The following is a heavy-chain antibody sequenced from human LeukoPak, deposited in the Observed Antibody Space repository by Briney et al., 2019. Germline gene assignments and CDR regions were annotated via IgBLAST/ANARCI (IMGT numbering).Heavy chain of an antibody. CDR1: GGSISSSSYY. CDR3: ARVTMVRPCDY. Sequence: TSETLSLTCTVSGGSISSSSYYWGWIRQPPGKGLEWIGSIYYRGSTYYTPSLKSRVTISIDTSKNQFSLKLSSVTAADTAVYYCARVTMVRPCDYWGQGTLVTVSS. J-gene: IGHJ4*02. V-gene: IGHV4-39*07. CDR2: IYYRGST. D-gene: IGHD4/OR15-4a*01.